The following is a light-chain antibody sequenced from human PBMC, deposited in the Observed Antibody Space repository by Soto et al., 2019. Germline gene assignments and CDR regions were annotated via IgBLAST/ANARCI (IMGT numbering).Light chain of an antibody. V-gene: IGKV1-5*03. CDR1: QSISSW. CDR2: KAS. Sequence: DIPVTQSPSTLYASVGDRVTITCRASQSISSWLAWYQQKPGKAPKLLIYKASSLESGAPSTFRGSGSGIEFTLTISSLQPDDFATYYCQQYNSYSGYTFGQGTKLEIK. J-gene: IGKJ2*01. CDR3: QQYNSYSGYT.